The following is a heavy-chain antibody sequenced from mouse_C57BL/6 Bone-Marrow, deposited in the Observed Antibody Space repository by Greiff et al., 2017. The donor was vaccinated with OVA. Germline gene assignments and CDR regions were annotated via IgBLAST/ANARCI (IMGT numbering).Heavy chain of an antibody. J-gene: IGHJ2*01. CDR1: GYTFTSYW. CDR3: ARDLPDY. Sequence: QVQLQQPGAELVKPGASVKLSCKASGYTFTSYWMHWVKQRPGRGLEWIGGIDPNSGGTKYTETFKSKATLTVDKPSSTAYMQLSSLTSEDSAVYYCARDLPDYGGQGTTLTVSS. CDR2: IDPNSGGT. V-gene: IGHV1-72*01.